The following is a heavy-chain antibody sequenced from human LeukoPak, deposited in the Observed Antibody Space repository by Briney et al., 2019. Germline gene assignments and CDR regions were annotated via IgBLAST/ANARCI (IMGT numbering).Heavy chain of an antibody. J-gene: IGHJ5*02. CDR3: GRDLYGPWFDP. D-gene: IGHD2-8*01. V-gene: IGHV3-7*03. CDR1: GFTFSASW. Sequence: QTGGSLRLSCAASGFTFSASWMNWVRQAPGKGLEWVANIKEDGSEKYYVDSVKGRFTISRDNAKMSLYLQMNSLTVEDTAVYYCGRDLYGPWFDPRGQGTLVTVSS. CDR2: IKEDGSEK.